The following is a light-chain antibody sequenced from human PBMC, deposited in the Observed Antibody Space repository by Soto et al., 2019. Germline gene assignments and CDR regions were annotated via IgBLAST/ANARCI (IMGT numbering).Light chain of an antibody. J-gene: IGKJ1*01. Sequence: DIPMTQSPSSLSASVGDRVTITCRASQDISNFLAWYQQKPEKVPKLLIHAASTLHSGVPSRFSGSGSGTDFTLTISSLQPEDFATYYCQKYNSAPQTFGQGTKVEIK. CDR2: AAS. CDR3: QKYNSAPQT. CDR1: QDISNF. V-gene: IGKV1-27*01.